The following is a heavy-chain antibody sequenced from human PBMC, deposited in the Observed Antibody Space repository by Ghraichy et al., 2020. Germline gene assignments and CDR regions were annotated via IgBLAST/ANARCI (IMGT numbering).Heavy chain of an antibody. Sequence: SETLSLTCAVYGGSFSGYYWSWIRQPPGKGLEWIGEINHSGSTNYNPSLKSRVTMSVDTSKNQFSLNLSSVTAADTAVYYCARGSPYYYGSGSYYFDSWGQGTLVTVSS. CDR1: GGSFSGYY. V-gene: IGHV4-34*01. D-gene: IGHD3-10*01. CDR3: ARGSPYYYGSGSYYFDS. J-gene: IGHJ4*02. CDR2: INHSGST.